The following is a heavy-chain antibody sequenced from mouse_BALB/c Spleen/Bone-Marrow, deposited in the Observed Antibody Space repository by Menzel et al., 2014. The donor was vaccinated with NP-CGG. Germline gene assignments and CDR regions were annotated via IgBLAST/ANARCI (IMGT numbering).Heavy chain of an antibody. Sequence: DVMLVESGGGLVKPGGSLKLSCAASGFTFSTYAMSWVRRTPEKRLEWVASIYSGGSTYYPDSVKGRFTISRDNARNILYLQMNSLRSEDTAMYYCARRYYGYWYFDVWGAGTTVTVSS. CDR3: ARRYYGYWYFDV. CDR2: IYSGGST. J-gene: IGHJ1*01. D-gene: IGHD1-1*01. V-gene: IGHV5-6-5*01. CDR1: GFTFSTYA.